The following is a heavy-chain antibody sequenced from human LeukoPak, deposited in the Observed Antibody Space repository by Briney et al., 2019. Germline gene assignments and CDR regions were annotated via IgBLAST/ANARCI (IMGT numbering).Heavy chain of an antibody. Sequence: GGSLRLSCAASGFTFSSYDFHWVRQVTGKGLEWVSAIGVGGDTYYAGSVKGRFTISRDNVKNSLYLQMNSLRAGDTAVYYCARESWFGELRFFDYWGQGTLVTVSS. CDR2: IGVGGDT. CDR3: ARESWFGELRFFDY. D-gene: IGHD3-10*01. J-gene: IGHJ4*02. CDR1: GFTFSSYD. V-gene: IGHV3-13*01.